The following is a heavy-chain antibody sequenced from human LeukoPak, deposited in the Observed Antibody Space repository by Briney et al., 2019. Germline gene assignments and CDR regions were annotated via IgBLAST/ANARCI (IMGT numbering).Heavy chain of an antibody. V-gene: IGHV1-8*01. D-gene: IGHD1-14*01. J-gene: IGHJ2*01. CDR2: MNPSSGYT. Sequence: GASVRVSCKASGYPFTTYDINWVRKATGQGLEWMGWMNPSSGYTGYSQKFQGRVTMTRNTSITTAYMELSSLRSEDTGVYYCARLSDHNWYCDLWGRGTLVTVSS. CDR1: GYPFTTYD. CDR3: ARLSDHNWYCDL.